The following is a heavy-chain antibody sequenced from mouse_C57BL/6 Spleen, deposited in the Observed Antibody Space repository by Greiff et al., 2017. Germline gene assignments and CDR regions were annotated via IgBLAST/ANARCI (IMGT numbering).Heavy chain of an antibody. V-gene: IGHV1-82*01. CDR3: ARYNYTTEGFAY. D-gene: IGHD2-12*01. CDR1: GYAFSSSW. J-gene: IGHJ3*01. CDR2: IYPGDGDT. Sequence: VQLQQSGPELVKPGASVKISCKASGYAFSSSWLNWVKQRPGKGLEWIGRIYPGDGDTNYNGKFKGKATLTADKSSSTAYMQLSSLTSEDSAVYCCARYNYTTEGFAYWGQGTLVTVSA.